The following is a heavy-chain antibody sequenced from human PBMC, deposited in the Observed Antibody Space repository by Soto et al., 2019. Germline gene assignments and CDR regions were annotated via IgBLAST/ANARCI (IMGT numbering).Heavy chain of an antibody. Sequence: QVQLVESGGGVVQPGRSLRLSCAASEFTFSDYAMHWVRQAPGKGLEWVAVISDDGDKVFYADSMKDRLTISRDNSKSTLFLQLTSLGPEDTALYYCARESEDLTSNFDYWGQGTLVTVSS. J-gene: IGHJ4*02. CDR3: ARESEDLTSNFDY. CDR1: EFTFSDYA. CDR2: ISDDGDKV. V-gene: IGHV3-30-3*01.